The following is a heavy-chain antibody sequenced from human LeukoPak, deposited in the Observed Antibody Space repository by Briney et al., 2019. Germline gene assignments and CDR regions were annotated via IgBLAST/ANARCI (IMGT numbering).Heavy chain of an antibody. CDR3: ARHMRVATILNWFDP. Sequence: SETLSLTYTVSGGSISSSSYYWGWIRQPPGKGLEWIGSIYYSGSTYYNPSLKSRVTISVDTSKNQFSLKLSSVTAADTAVYYCARHMRVATILNWFDPWGQGTLVTVSS. CDR2: IYYSGST. D-gene: IGHD5-12*01. J-gene: IGHJ5*02. V-gene: IGHV4-39*01. CDR1: GGSISSSSYY.